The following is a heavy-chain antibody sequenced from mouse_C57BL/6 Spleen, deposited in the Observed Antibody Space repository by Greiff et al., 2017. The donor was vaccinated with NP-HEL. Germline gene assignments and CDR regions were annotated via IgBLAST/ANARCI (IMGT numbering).Heavy chain of an antibody. Sequence: QVQLPQPGAELVKPGASVKLSCKASGYTFTSYWMHWVKQRPGQGLEWIGMIHPNSGSTNYNEKFKSKATLTVDKSSSTAYMQLSSLTSEDSAVYYCAGYYYGSSFYYWGQSTTLTVSS. CDR1: GYTFTSYW. CDR3: AGYYYGSSFYY. V-gene: IGHV1-64*01. J-gene: IGHJ2*01. D-gene: IGHD1-1*01. CDR2: IHPNSGST.